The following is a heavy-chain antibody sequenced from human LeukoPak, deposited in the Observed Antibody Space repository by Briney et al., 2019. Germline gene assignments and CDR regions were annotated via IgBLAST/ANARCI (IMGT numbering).Heavy chain of an antibody. J-gene: IGHJ4*02. CDR3: ARDRGYSYDY. V-gene: IGHV3-48*02. Sequence: QSGGSLLLSCAASGFTFSSYHMNWVRQAPGKGLEWVSFISSSSSTINYADSVKGRFTISRDNAKNSLYLQMNSLRDEDTAVYYCARDRGYSYDYWGQGTLVTVCS. CDR2: ISSSSSTI. CDR1: GFTFSSYH. D-gene: IGHD5-12*01.